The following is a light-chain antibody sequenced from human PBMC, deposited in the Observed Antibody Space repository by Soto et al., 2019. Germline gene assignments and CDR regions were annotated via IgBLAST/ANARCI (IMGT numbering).Light chain of an antibody. CDR2: DAS. V-gene: IGKV3-11*01. Sequence: ERVMTQSPATLSVSPGERATLSCRASQSVSSNLAWYQQKPAQAPRLLIYDASNRATGIPARFSGSGSGTDVTLTISSLEPEEFAGYYCQQRSSWPLTFGGGTKVDI. J-gene: IGKJ4*01. CDR3: QQRSSWPLT. CDR1: QSVSSN.